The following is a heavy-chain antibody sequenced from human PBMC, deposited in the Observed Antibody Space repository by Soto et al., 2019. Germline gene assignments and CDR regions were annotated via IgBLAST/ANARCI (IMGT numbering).Heavy chain of an antibody. D-gene: IGHD2-21*02. CDR3: ASFSSYIAVVTERPHWLGP. J-gene: IGHJ5*02. CDR1: GFTFSTDW. Sequence: GVSLRLSCAASGFTFSTDWMSWVRQAPGKGLEWVANIKQYGGEKYYVDSVKGRFTISRDNDKNSLYLQMNSLRAEDTAVYFFASFSSYIAVVTERPHWLGPWGQGTMVTVSS. CDR2: IKQYGGEK. V-gene: IGHV3-7*03.